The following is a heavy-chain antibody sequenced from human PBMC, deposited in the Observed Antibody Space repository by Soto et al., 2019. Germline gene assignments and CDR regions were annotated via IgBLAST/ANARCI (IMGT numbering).Heavy chain of an antibody. CDR1: GFTFNSYA. Sequence: PEGSLRLSCAASGFTFNSYAMSWVRQTPGKGLEWVSTISGGGSTYYADSVKGRFTISRDNSKNTLYLQMDSLRAEDTAVFYCARMLSVIAVAGTGAFGYWGQGT. V-gene: IGHV3-23*01. CDR2: ISGGGST. J-gene: IGHJ4*02. CDR3: ARMLSVIAVAGTGAFGY. D-gene: IGHD6-19*01.